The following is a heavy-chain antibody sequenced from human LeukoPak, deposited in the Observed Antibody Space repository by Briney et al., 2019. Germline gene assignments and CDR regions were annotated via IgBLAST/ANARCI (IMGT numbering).Heavy chain of an antibody. D-gene: IGHD6-13*01. CDR1: GGSISSGDYY. V-gene: IGHV4-30-4*01. CDR2: IYYSGST. J-gene: IGHJ2*01. Sequence: SETLSLTCTVPGGSISSGDYYWSWIRQPPGKGLEWIGYIYYSGSTYYNPSLKSRVTVSVDTSKNQFSLKLSSVTAADTAVYYCARVHEQQLVLRSDWYFDLWGRGTLVTVSS. CDR3: ARVHEQQLVLRSDWYFDL.